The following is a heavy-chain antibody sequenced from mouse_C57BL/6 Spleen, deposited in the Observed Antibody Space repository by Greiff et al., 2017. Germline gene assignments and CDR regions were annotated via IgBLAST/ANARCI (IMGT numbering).Heavy chain of an antibody. CDR2: IYPRDGST. V-gene: IGHV1-85*01. D-gene: IGHD1-1*01. CDR3: ARHLNYGSSWYYFDY. CDR1: GYTFTSYD. Sequence: QVQLQQSGPELVKPGASVKLSCKASGYTFTSYDINWVKQRPGQGLEWIGWIYPRDGSTKYNEKFKGKATLTVDTSSSTAYMERHSLTSEDSAVYFCARHLNYGSSWYYFDYWGQGTTLTVSS. J-gene: IGHJ2*01.